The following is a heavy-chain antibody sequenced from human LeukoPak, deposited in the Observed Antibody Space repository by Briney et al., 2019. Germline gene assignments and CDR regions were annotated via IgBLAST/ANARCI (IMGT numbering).Heavy chain of an antibody. Sequence: GGSLRLSCAASGFTFSSYAMGWVRQAPGKGLEWVANIKEDGSAEHYVDSVRGRFTISRDNAKNSLYLQMNSLRAEDTAVYYCARDAGYYVHDLWGQGTLVTVSS. D-gene: IGHD3-10*02. CDR3: ARDAGYYVHDL. CDR2: IKEDGSAE. CDR1: GFTFSSYA. J-gene: IGHJ5*02. V-gene: IGHV3-7*01.